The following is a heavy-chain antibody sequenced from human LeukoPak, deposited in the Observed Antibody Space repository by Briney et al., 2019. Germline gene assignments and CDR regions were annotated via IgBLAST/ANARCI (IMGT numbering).Heavy chain of an antibody. CDR2: IYYSGST. Sequence: PSETLSLTCTVSGGSISSSSYYWSWIRQPPGKGLEWIGYIYYSGSTNYNPSLKSRVTISVDTSKNQFSLKLSSVTAADTAVYYCARDRGTIFGVAYRFDYWGQGTLVTVSS. V-gene: IGHV4-61*01. D-gene: IGHD3-3*01. CDR1: GGSISSSSYY. J-gene: IGHJ4*02. CDR3: ARDRGTIFGVAYRFDY.